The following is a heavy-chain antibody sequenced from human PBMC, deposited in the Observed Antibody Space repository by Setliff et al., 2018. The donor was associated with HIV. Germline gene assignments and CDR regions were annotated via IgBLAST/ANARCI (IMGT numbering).Heavy chain of an antibody. V-gene: IGHV4-38-2*02. D-gene: IGHD5-12*01. J-gene: IGHJ4*02. CDR1: GYSISSGYY. CDR3: ARDSRQEGYDSYYFDY. Sequence: SETLSLTCTVSGYSISSGYYWGWIRQPPGNGPEWIGSMYHSGSTYYNPSLKSRVTISVDTSKNQFSLKLSSVTAADTAVYYCARDSRQEGYDSYYFDYWGQGTLVTVSS. CDR2: MYHSGST.